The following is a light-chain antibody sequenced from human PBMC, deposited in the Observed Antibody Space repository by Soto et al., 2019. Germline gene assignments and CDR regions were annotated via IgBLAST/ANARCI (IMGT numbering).Light chain of an antibody. CDR3: QQYDKYST. J-gene: IGKJ1*01. CDR2: EAS. Sequence: VLAQSPATLSLSPGERATLSCRASQSIRNLLAWYQQKPGQAPRLLIFEASSRASGVPARISGSGSGTDFTLTISSLEPEDFAVYYCQQYDKYSTFGHGTKVDVK. V-gene: IGKV3-11*01. CDR1: QSIRNL.